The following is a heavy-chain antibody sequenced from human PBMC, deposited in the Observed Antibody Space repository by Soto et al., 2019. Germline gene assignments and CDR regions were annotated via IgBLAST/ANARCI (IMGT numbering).Heavy chain of an antibody. J-gene: IGHJ5*02. CDR3: ARQFGPPREAARPTGGFDP. CDR2: IYYSGST. Sequence: SETLSLTCTVSGGSISSSGYYWGWIRQPPGKGLEWIGSIYYSGSTYYNPSLKSRVTISVDTSKNQFSLKLSSVTAADTAVYYCARQFGPPREAARPTGGFDPWGQGTLVTVSS. D-gene: IGHD6-6*01. CDR1: GGSISSSGYY. V-gene: IGHV4-39*01.